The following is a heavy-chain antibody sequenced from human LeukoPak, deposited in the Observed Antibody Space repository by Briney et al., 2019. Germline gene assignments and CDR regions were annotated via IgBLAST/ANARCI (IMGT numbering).Heavy chain of an antibody. CDR1: GGSFSGYY. D-gene: IGHD6-13*01. V-gene: IGHV4-34*01. J-gene: IGHJ4*02. CDR2: INHSGST. Sequence: SETLSLTCAVYGGSFSGYYWSWIRQPPGKGLEWMGEINHSGSTNYNPSLKGRVTISVDTSKNQFSLKLSSVTAADTAVYYCARGGIAAALRTFYYFDYWGQGTLVTVSS. CDR3: ARGGIAAALRTFYYFDY.